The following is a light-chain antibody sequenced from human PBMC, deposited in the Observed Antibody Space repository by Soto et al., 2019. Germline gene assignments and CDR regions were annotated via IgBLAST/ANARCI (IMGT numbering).Light chain of an antibody. CDR3: QQYASSPFT. CDR1: RSVTSNY. CDR2: GAS. Sequence: EIVLTQSPGTLSLSPGERATLSCRASRSVTSNYLGWYQQKPGQAPRLLIYGASSRDTGIPERFSGSGSGTDFTLTVSRLEPEDFALYYCQQYASSPFTFGQGTKLEI. J-gene: IGKJ2*01. V-gene: IGKV3-20*01.